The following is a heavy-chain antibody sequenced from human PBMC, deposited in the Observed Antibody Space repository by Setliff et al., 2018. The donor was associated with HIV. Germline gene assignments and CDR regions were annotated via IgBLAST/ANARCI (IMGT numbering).Heavy chain of an antibody. CDR3: ARSDWELVLSSFDY. CDR1: GYTFASYG. V-gene: IGHV1-18*01. Sequence: ASVKVSCKASGYTFASYGITWVRQAPGQGLEWMGWISAYDGNTNYAQKVLERVALTTDTATTTAFMELKNLTSADTAVYFCARSDWELVLSSFDYWGQGTQVTVSS. J-gene: IGHJ4*02. D-gene: IGHD1-26*01. CDR2: ISAYDGNT.